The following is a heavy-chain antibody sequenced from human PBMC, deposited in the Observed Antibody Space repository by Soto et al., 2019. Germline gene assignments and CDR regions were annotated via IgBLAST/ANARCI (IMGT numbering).Heavy chain of an antibody. V-gene: IGHV4-34*01. D-gene: IGHD2-2*01. CDR3: ALGRGCSSTSCYAYFDY. Sequence: SETLFLTCAVYGGSFSGYYWSWIRQPPGKGLEWIGEINHSGSTNYNPSLKSRVTISVDTSKNQFSLKLSSVTAADTAVYYCALGRGCSSTSCYAYFDYWGQGTLVTVSS. J-gene: IGHJ4*02. CDR1: GGSFSGYY. CDR2: INHSGST.